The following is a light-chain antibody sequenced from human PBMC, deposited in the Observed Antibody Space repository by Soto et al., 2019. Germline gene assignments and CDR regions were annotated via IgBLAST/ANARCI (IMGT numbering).Light chain of an antibody. CDR2: DAS. CDR3: QQRT. CDR1: QSVSSY. Sequence: EIVLTQSPATLSLSPGERATLSCRASQSVSSYLAWYQQKPGQAPRLLIYDASNRATGSPARFSGSGSGTDFTLTISSLEPEDFAVYYCQQRTFGQGTKVEIK. V-gene: IGKV3-11*01. J-gene: IGKJ1*01.